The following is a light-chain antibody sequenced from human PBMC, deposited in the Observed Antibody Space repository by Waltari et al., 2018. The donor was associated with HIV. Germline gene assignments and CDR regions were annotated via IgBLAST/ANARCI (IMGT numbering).Light chain of an antibody. V-gene: IGLV1-40*01. CDR2: GNS. Sequence: QSVLTQSPSVSGAPGQRVTISCTGNSSNIGSLYDVHWYLQTPGSVPKLLNTGNSRPSGVSERFSGSRSGTSASLAITALRAEDEGTYYCQSYDSDLGSPVFGGGTEVTVL. CDR3: QSYDSDLGSPV. J-gene: IGLJ3*02. CDR1: SSNIGSLYD.